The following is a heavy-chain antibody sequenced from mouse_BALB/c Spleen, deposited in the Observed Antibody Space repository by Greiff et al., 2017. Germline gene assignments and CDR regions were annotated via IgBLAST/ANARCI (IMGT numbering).Heavy chain of an antibody. CDR1: GYTFTSYW. D-gene: IGHD2-4*01. V-gene: IGHV1-87*01. CDR3: ARGNYGPFDY. Sequence: QVHVKQSGAELARPGASVKLSCKASGYTFTSYWMQWVKQRPGQGLEWIGAIYPGDGDTRYTQKFKGKATLTADKSSSTAYMQLSSLASEDSAVYYCARGNYGPFDYWGQGTTLTVSS. CDR2: IYPGDGDT. J-gene: IGHJ2*01.